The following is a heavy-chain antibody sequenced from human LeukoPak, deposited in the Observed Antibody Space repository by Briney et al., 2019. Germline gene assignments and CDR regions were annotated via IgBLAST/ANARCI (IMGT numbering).Heavy chain of an antibody. CDR1: GFTFGGYG. J-gene: IGHJ4*02. D-gene: IGHD3-16*01. CDR2: IAYDGSRA. Sequence: GGSLRLSCAGSGFTFGGYGMHWFRQTPGKGLEWVAVIAYDGSRASYADSVKGRFTISRDNSKNTMSVQMDDLRAEDTAVYYCTRYDNDHFDYWGQGTLVTVSS. CDR3: TRYDNDHFDY. V-gene: IGHV3-33*01.